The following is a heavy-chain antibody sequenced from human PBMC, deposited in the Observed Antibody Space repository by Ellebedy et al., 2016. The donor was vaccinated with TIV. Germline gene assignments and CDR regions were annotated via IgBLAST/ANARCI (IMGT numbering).Heavy chain of an antibody. CDR3: ARVPRVATMKSSFDY. CDR1: GGTFSSYA. Sequence: SVKVSXXASGGTFSSYAISWVRQAPGQGLEWMGGIIPIFGTANYAQKFQGRVTITADKSTSTAYMELSSLRSEDTAVYYCARVPRVATMKSSFDYWGQGTLVTVSS. D-gene: IGHD5-12*01. CDR2: IIPIFGTA. J-gene: IGHJ4*02. V-gene: IGHV1-69*06.